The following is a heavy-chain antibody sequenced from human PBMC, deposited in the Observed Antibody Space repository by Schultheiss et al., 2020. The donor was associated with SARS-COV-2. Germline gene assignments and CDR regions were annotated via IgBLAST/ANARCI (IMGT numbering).Heavy chain of an antibody. CDR2: IYYSGST. CDR1: GGSVSSGSYY. J-gene: IGHJ4*02. Sequence: SETLSLTCTVSGGSVSSGSYYWSWIRQHPGKGLEWIGYIYYSGSTYYNPSLKSRVTISVDTSKNQFSLKLSSVTAADTAVYYCARDLGYYFDYWGQGTLVTVSS. V-gene: IGHV4-61*01. CDR3: ARDLGYYFDY. D-gene: IGHD5-12*01.